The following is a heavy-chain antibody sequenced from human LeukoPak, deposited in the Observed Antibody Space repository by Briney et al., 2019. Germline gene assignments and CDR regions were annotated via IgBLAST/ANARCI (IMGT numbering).Heavy chain of an antibody. J-gene: IGHJ4*02. CDR1: GFTFCNAW. CDR3: TTGPMVRGVLLDY. V-gene: IGHV3-15*01. Sequence: GGSLRLSCAASGFTFCNAWMSWVRQAPGKGLEWVGRIRSKTDGETTDYAAPVKGRFTISRDDSKNTLYLQMNSLKSEDTAVYYCTTGPMVRGVLLDYWGQGTLLTVSS. D-gene: IGHD3-10*01. CDR2: IRSKTDGETT.